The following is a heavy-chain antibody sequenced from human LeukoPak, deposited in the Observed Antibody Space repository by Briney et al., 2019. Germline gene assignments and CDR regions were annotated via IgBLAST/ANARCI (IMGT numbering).Heavy chain of an antibody. CDR3: AREDGRGYYYYIDV. CDR1: GFTFSSYS. V-gene: IGHV3-30*03. Sequence: HTGGSLRLSCAASGFTFSSYSMNWVRQAPGKGLEWVAVISYDGNNKYYADSVKGRFTISRDNSKNTLYPQMNSLRGEDTAVYYCAREDGRGYYYYIDVWGKGTTVTVSS. J-gene: IGHJ6*03. CDR2: ISYDGNNK. D-gene: IGHD1-26*01.